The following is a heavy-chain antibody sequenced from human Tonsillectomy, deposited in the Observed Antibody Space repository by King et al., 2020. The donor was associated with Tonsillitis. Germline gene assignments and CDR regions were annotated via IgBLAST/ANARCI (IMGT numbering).Heavy chain of an antibody. J-gene: IGHJ4*02. Sequence: QLQESGPGLVKPSQTLSLTCTVSGGSISSGSYYWSWIRQPAGKGLEWIGRIYTSGSTNYNPSLKSRVPMSVDTSKNQFSLKLSSVTAADTAVYYCARDNDFWSGYYSYWGQGTLVTVSS. CDR2: IYTSGST. V-gene: IGHV4-61*02. CDR1: GGSISSGSYY. D-gene: IGHD3-3*01. CDR3: ARDNDFWSGYYSY.